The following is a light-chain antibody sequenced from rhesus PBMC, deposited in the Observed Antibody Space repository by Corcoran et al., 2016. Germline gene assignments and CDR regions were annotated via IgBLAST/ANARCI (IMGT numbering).Light chain of an antibody. CDR2: YAS. CDR1: QGISNN. Sequence: DIQMTQSPSSLSASVGDTVTITCRASQGISNNLAWYQQKPGKVPKLLSYYASTLQRGVPSRFSGRGSWTDFTLTISSLQPEDFATYYCQHGYGTPPTFGQGTKVEIK. V-gene: IGKV1S15*01. J-gene: IGKJ1*01. CDR3: QHGYGTPPT.